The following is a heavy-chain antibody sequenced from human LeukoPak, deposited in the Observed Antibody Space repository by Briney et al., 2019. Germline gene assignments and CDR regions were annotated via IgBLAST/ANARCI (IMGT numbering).Heavy chain of an antibody. Sequence: ASVKVSCKASGYTFTSYDINWVRQATGQGLEWMGWMDPNSGNTGYAQKFQGRVTITRNTSISTAYMELSSLRSEDTAVYYCARGRYCSSTSCYTWLFDPWGQGTLVTVSS. CDR3: ARGRYCSSTSCYTWLFDP. J-gene: IGHJ5*02. D-gene: IGHD2-2*02. CDR2: MDPNSGNT. CDR1: GYTFTSYD. V-gene: IGHV1-8*03.